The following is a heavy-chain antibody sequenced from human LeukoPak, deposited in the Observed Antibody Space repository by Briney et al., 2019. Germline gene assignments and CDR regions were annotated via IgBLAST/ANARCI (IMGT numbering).Heavy chain of an antibody. D-gene: IGHD3-22*01. V-gene: IGHV4-61*01. CDR1: GDSVSSDSYY. Sequence: SETLSLTCAVSGDSVSSDSYYWHWLRRSPGKGLEWVGFVYYSGRTKYNPSLKSRVAMSIDTSKNQVSLRLRSVTAADTAMYFCVREASTSYYDSSGYYRQTETFDVWGLGTMVTVSS. CDR2: VYYSGRT. CDR3: VREASTSYYDSSGYYRQTETFDV. J-gene: IGHJ3*01.